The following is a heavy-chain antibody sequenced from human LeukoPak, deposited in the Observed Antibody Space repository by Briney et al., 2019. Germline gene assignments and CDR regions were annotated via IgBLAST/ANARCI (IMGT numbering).Heavy chain of an antibody. J-gene: IGHJ6*02. CDR3: ARARITVVRGVIPPQGGMDV. D-gene: IGHD3-10*01. CDR1: GDRVSSNSAV. V-gene: IGHV6-1*01. CDR2: TYYKSKWFN. Sequence: SQTLSLTCAISGDRVSSNSAVWNWIRQSPSRGLEWLGRTYYKSKWFNDYAPSVRGRITIDPDTSKNQFSLQLSSVTPEDTAVYYCARARITVVRGVIPPQGGMDVWGHGTTVTVSS.